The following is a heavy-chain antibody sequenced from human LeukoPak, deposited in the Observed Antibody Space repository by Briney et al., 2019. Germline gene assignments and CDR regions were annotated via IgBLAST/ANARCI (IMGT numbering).Heavy chain of an antibody. V-gene: IGHV3-48*01. CDR3: ANARYDFSPWWFDP. CDR1: GFTFSSYS. Sequence: GGSLRLSCAASGFTFSSYSMNWVRQAPGKGLEWVSYISSSSSTIYYADSVKGRFTISRDNSKNTLYLQMNSLRAEDTAVYYCANARYDFSPWWFDPWGQGTLVTVSS. D-gene: IGHD3-3*01. CDR2: ISSSSSTI. J-gene: IGHJ5*02.